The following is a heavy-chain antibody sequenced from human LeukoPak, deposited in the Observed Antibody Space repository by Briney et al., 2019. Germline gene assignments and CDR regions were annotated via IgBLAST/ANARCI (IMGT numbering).Heavy chain of an antibody. V-gene: IGHV4-59*08. CDR3: AKHSFARPFDY. D-gene: IGHD6-6*01. CDR2: IYHTGDT. J-gene: IGHJ4*02. Sequence: SQTLSLTCTVSGDSISSYYWSWIRQPPGKGLEWIGYIYHTGDTNSNPSLKSRVTISIDTSKNQFSLKLSSVTAADTAVYYCAKHSFARPFDYWGQGSLVTVSS. CDR1: GDSISSYY.